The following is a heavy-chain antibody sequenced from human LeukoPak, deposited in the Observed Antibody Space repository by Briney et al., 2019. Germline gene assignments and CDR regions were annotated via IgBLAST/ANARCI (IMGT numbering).Heavy chain of an antibody. CDR3: ARHGARWPKGGYDY. Sequence: PSETLSLTCAVYGGSFSGYYWSWIRQPPGKGLEWIGEINHSGSTNYNPSLKSRVTISVDTSKNQFSLKLSSVTAADTAVYYCARHGARWPKGGYDYWGQGTLVTVSS. CDR1: GGSFSGYY. V-gene: IGHV4-34*01. D-gene: IGHD5-24*01. J-gene: IGHJ4*02. CDR2: INHSGST.